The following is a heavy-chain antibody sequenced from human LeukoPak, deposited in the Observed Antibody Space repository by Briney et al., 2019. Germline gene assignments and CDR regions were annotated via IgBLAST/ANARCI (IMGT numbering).Heavy chain of an antibody. J-gene: IGHJ4*02. CDR3: TTASYGGPDY. Sequence: PGGSLRLSCAASGFIFSNVWMNWVRQTPGKGLEWVGRIISKTDGGTIDYAAPVKGRFTISRDDSKNTLYLQMNSLKTKDTAVYYCTTASYGGPDYWAREPWSPFP. D-gene: IGHD4-23*01. CDR2: IISKTDGGTI. V-gene: IGHV3-15*07. CDR1: GFIFSNVW.